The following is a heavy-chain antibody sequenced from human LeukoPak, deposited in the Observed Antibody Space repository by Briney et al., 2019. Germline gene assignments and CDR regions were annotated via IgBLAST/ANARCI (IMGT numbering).Heavy chain of an antibody. Sequence: SETLSLTCPVSGGSISSSSYYWGWIRQPPGKGLEWIGSIYYSGSTYYNPSLKSRVTISVDTSKNQFSLKLSSVTAADTAVYYRARRGGYDYYLDYWGQGTLVTVSS. J-gene: IGHJ4*02. CDR2: IYYSGST. CDR1: GGSISSSSYY. V-gene: IGHV4-39*01. D-gene: IGHD5-12*01. CDR3: ARRGGYDYYLDY.